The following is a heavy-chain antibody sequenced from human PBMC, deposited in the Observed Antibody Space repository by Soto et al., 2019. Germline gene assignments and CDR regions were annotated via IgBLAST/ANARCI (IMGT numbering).Heavy chain of an antibody. CDR3: VRIRYQLPSSVLWLDP. CDR1: GGFLSESY. D-gene: IGHD3-16*01. J-gene: IGHJ5*02. CDR2: INHVGGT. Sequence: SETLSLTCAVYGGFLSESYWTWVRQPPGKGLEWIGEINHVGGTNYNPSLKSRVTMSVDTSQNQFSLRLISVTAADTAMYFCVRIRYQLPSSVLWLDPWGQGTPVTVSS. V-gene: IGHV4-34*01.